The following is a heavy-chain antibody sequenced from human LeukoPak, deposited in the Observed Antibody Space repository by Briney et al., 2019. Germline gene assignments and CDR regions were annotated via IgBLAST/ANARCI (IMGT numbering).Heavy chain of an antibody. CDR1: GFTFSSYW. J-gene: IGHJ6*02. Sequence: GGSLRLSCAASGFTFSSYWMNWVRQAPGKGLEWVSSISSSSSYIYYADSVKGRFTISRDNAKNSLYLQMNSLRAEDTAVYYCATLPVVPAANGAYYYYYYGMDVWGQGTTVTVSS. V-gene: IGHV3-21*01. CDR2: ISSSSSYI. D-gene: IGHD2-2*01. CDR3: ATLPVVPAANGAYYYYYYGMDV.